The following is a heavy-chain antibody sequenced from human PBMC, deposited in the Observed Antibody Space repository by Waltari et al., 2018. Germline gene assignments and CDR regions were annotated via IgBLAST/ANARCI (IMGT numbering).Heavy chain of an antibody. J-gene: IGHJ2*01. CDR3: ARVTPQLGFLEWGWYFDL. V-gene: IGHV1-69*05. Sequence: QVQLVQSGAEVKKPGSSVKVSCKASGGTFSSYAISWVRQAPGQGLEWMGGIIPIVGTANYAQKFQGRVTMTTDESTSTAYMELSSVTAADTAVYYCARVTPQLGFLEWGWYFDLWGRGTLVTVSS. D-gene: IGHD3-3*01. CDR2: IIPIVGTA. CDR1: GGTFSSYA.